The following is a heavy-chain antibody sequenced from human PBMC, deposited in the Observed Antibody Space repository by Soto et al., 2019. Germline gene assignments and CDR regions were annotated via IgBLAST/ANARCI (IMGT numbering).Heavy chain of an antibody. J-gene: IGHJ6*03. CDR2: ISSSGSTI. CDR3: ARERWGYCSGGSCYNDMDV. D-gene: IGHD2-15*01. CDR1: GFTFSDFY. V-gene: IGHV3-11*01. Sequence: GSLRLSGSASGFTFSDFYMSRIRQAPGKGLEWVSYISSSGSTIYYADSVKGRFTISRDNAKNSLYLQMNSLRAEDTAVYYCARERWGYCSGGSCYNDMDVWGKGTTVTVSS.